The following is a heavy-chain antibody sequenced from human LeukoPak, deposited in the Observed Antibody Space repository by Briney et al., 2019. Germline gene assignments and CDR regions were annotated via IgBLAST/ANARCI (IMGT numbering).Heavy chain of an antibody. CDR1: GFTFSSYA. J-gene: IGHJ4*02. CDR3: AKAALAQWLVAGDYFDY. D-gene: IGHD6-19*01. CDR2: FSGSGGNT. Sequence: PGGSLRLSCAASGFTFSSYAMSWVRQAPGKGLEWVSTFSGSGGNTYYADSVKGRFTISRDNSKNTLYLQMNSLRAEDTAVYYCAKAALAQWLVAGDYFDYWGQGTLVTVSS. V-gene: IGHV3-23*01.